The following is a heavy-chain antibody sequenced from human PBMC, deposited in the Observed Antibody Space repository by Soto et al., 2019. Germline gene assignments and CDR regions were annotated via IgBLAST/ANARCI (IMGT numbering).Heavy chain of an antibody. D-gene: IGHD3-3*01. V-gene: IGHV3-15*01. CDR3: TTDGPAYYDFWGGYFVGY. Sequence: EVQLVESGGGLVKPGGSLRLSCAASGFTFSNAWMSWVRQAPGKGLEWVGRIKSKTDGGTTDYAAPVKGRFTISRDDSKNTLYLQINSLKTEDTALYYCTTDGPAYYDFWGGYFVGYWGQGTLVTVSS. J-gene: IGHJ4*02. CDR2: IKSKTDGGTT. CDR1: GFTFSNAW.